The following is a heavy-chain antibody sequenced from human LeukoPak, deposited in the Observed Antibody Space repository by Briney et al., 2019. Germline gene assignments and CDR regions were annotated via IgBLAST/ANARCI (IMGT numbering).Heavy chain of an antibody. Sequence: GGSLRLSCAASGFTFGSYGMSWVRQAPGKGLEWVSAISGSGGSTYYADSVKGRFTISRDNSKNTLYLQMNSLRAEDTAVYYCAKLGSGWYSLTSFDYWGQGTLVTVSS. J-gene: IGHJ4*02. CDR2: ISGSGGST. D-gene: IGHD6-19*01. V-gene: IGHV3-23*01. CDR3: AKLGSGWYSLTSFDY. CDR1: GFTFGSYG.